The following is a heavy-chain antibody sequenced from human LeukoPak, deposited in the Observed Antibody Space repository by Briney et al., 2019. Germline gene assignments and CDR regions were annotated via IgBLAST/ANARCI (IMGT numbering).Heavy chain of an antibody. D-gene: IGHD4-17*01. CDR2: IYPGDSDS. V-gene: IGHV5-51*01. CDR3: AWTTVTTRGAFDI. Sequence: GESLKISCKGSGYSFTSYWIGWVRQLPGKGLEWMGIIYPGDSDSRYSPSFQGQVTISADKSISTAYLQWSSLKASDTAMYYCAWTTVTTRGAFDIWGQGTMVTVSS. CDR1: GYSFTSYW. J-gene: IGHJ3*02.